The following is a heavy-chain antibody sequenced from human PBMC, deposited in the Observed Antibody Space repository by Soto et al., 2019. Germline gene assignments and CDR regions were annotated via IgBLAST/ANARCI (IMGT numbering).Heavy chain of an antibody. Sequence: QGQLVQAGAEVKKPGASVKVSCKSSGYSFTNYDINWVRQAPGQGLEWIGWMSPNSGNTGYAQKSQGRVTMTSDNSTTTGYMELNNVTSADTALYYCAHLLQDYRGSHYIFYVWGQGILLTVSS. D-gene: IGHD5-12*01. J-gene: IGHJ4*02. V-gene: IGHV1-8*01. CDR3: AHLLQDYRGSHYIFYV. CDR1: GYSFTNYD. CDR2: MSPNSGNT.